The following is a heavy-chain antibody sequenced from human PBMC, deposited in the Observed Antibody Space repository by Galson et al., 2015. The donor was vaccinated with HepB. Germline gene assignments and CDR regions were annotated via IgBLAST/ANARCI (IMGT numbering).Heavy chain of an antibody. CDR3: TRERKVGATTGDY. D-gene: IGHD1-26*01. Sequence: SLRLSCAASGFTFRPYSLNWVRQAPGKGLEWVPSISPSSAYIYYADSVKGRFTISRDDAENSLFLQMNSLRAEDTGVYYCTRERKVGATTGDYRGQGTLVTVSS. V-gene: IGHV3-21*01. CDR1: GFTFRPYS. J-gene: IGHJ4*02. CDR2: ISPSSAYI.